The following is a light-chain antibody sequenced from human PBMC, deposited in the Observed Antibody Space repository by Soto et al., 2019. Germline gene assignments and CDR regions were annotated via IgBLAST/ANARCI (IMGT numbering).Light chain of an antibody. Sequence: DIVMTQSPDSLAVSLGERATINCKSSQSLLYNVNNKNYLAWYQKKPGQPPKLLIYWASTRESGVPDRFSGSGSGTDFTPTISSLQAEDVAFYYCQQSYNGPRTFGQGTKVEIK. V-gene: IGKV4-1*01. J-gene: IGKJ1*01. CDR3: QQSYNGPRT. CDR1: QSLLYNVNNKNY. CDR2: WAS.